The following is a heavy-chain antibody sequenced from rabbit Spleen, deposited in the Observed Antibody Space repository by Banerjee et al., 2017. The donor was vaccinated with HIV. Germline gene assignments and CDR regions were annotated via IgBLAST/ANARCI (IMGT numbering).Heavy chain of an antibody. J-gene: IGHJ3*01. CDR3: ARSGGGAGYGLYL. V-gene: IGHV1S45*01. D-gene: IGHD6-1*01. CDR1: GFSFSSNYL. Sequence: QEQLEESGGDLVKPEASLTLTCTASGFSFSSNYLMCWVRQAPGKGLEWIACIDPGSSGSTYYANWAKGRFTISKTSSTTVTLQVTSLIGADTATYFCARSGGGAGYGLYLWGQGTLVTVS. CDR2: IDPGSSGST.